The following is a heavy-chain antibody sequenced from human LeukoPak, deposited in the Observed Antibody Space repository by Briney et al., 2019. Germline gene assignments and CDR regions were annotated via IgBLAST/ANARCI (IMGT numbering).Heavy chain of an antibody. Sequence: SETLSLTCTVSGGSISSYYWSWIRQPAGKGLEWIGRIYTSGSTNYNPSLKSRVTISVDTSKNQFSLKLSSVTAADTAVYYCARGIGVRQQLGVEGWFDPWGQGTLVTVSS. CDR2: IYTSGST. J-gene: IGHJ5*02. CDR3: ARGIGVRQQLGVEGWFDP. D-gene: IGHD6-13*01. V-gene: IGHV4-4*07. CDR1: GGSISSYY.